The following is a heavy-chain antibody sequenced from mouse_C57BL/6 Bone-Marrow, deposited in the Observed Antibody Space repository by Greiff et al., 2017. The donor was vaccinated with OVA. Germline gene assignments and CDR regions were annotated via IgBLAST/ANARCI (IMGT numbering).Heavy chain of an antibody. CDR2: ISNGGGST. CDR3: ARQGTTVVADAMDY. CDR1: GFTFSDYY. D-gene: IGHD1-1*01. V-gene: IGHV5-12*01. J-gene: IGHJ4*01. Sequence: EVKVEESGGGLVQPGGSLKLSCAASGFTFSDYYMYWVRQTPEKRLEWVAYISNGGGSTYYPDTVKGRFTISRDNAKNTLYLQMSRLKSEDTAMYYCARQGTTVVADAMDYWGQGTSVTVSS.